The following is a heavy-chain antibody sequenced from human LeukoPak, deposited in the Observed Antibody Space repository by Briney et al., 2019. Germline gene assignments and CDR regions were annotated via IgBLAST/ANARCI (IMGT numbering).Heavy chain of an antibody. V-gene: IGHV3-21*01. Sequence: GGSLRLSCAASGFTFSSYSMNWVRQAPGKGLEWVSSISSSSSYIYYADSVKGRFTISRDNAKNSLYLQMNSLRAEDTAVYYCARLLARATWGPDYWGQGTLVTVSS. D-gene: IGHD1-26*01. J-gene: IGHJ4*02. CDR2: ISSSSSYI. CDR1: GFTFSSYS. CDR3: ARLLARATWGPDY.